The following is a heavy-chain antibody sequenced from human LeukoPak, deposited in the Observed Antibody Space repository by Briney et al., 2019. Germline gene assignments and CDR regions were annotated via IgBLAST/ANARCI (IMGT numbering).Heavy chain of an antibody. D-gene: IGHD2-15*01. CDR3: AKDTAALSFVIYS. CDR2: LSGSGNGT. J-gene: IGHJ4*02. V-gene: IGHV3-23*01. CDR1: GFTFSSYA. Sequence: PGGSLRLSCAASGFTFSSYAMTWVRQAPGKGLEWVSALSGSGNGTYYADSVKGRFTISRDNSKNTLYLRMNSLRAEDTAVYYCAKDTAALSFVIYSWGQGTLVTVSS.